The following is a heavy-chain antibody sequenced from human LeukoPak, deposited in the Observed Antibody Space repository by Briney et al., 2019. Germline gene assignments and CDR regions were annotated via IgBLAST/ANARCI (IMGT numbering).Heavy chain of an antibody. CDR3: TTAGIAAAAFDY. Sequence: GESLRLSCAASGFTFSNAWMSWVRQAPGKGLEWVGRIKSKTDGGTTDYAAPVKGRFTISRDDSKNTLYLQMNSLKTEDTAVYYCTTAGIAAAAFDYWGQGTLVTVSS. J-gene: IGHJ4*02. CDR1: GFTFSNAW. CDR2: IKSKTDGGTT. V-gene: IGHV3-15*01. D-gene: IGHD6-13*01.